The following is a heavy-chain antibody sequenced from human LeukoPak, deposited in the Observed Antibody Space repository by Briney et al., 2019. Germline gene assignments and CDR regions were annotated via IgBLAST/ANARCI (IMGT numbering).Heavy chain of an antibody. J-gene: IGHJ4*02. D-gene: IGHD5-18*01. CDR2: LHDSGAST. CDR1: GFTLSNYA. V-gene: IGHV3-23*01. Sequence: GGSLRLSCAASGFTLSNYAISWVRQAPGKGLEWVSALHDSGASTYYADSVKGRFTVSRDSSKNTLNLQMNSLRAEDTAVYYCAKVLEDRSMNMHFDYWGPGTQVTVSS. CDR3: AKVLEDRSMNMHFDY.